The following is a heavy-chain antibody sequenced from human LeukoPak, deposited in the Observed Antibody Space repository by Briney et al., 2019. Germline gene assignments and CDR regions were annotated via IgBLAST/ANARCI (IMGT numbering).Heavy chain of an antibody. J-gene: IGHJ1*01. D-gene: IGHD6-6*01. CDR3: ARSVRAARPRYFQH. CDR2: KDPNSGNT. CDR1: GYTFTSYD. Sequence: ASVKVSCKASGYTFTSYDINWVRQATGQGLEWMGWKDPNSGNTGYAQKFQGRVTITRNTSISTAYMELSSLRSEDTAVYYCARSVRAARPRYFQHWGQGTLVTVSS. V-gene: IGHV1-8*03.